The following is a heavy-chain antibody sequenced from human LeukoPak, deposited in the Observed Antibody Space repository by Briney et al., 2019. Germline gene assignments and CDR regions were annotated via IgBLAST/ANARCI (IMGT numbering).Heavy chain of an antibody. CDR1: GGSISSYY. D-gene: IGHD5-12*01. CDR3: ARGGGYASPIGY. J-gene: IGHJ4*02. Sequence: SETLSLTCTLSGGSISSYYWIWIRQPPGKGLEWIGYIYHSGSTNCNPSLKSRVTISVDTSKNQFSLKLSSVTAADTAVYYCARGGGYASPIGYWGQGALVTVSS. CDR2: IYHSGST. V-gene: IGHV4-59*01.